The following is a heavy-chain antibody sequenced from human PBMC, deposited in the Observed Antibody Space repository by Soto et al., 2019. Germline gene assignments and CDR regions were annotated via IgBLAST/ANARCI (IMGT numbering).Heavy chain of an antibody. CDR3: ARESTMVRGVTHGGPGWGIDY. J-gene: IGHJ4*02. Sequence: ASVKVSCKASGYTFTSYYMHWVRQAPGQGLEWMGIINPSGGSTSYAQKFQGRVTMTRDTSTSTVYMELSSLRSEDTAVYYCARESTMVRGVTHGGPGWGIDYWGQGTLVTVSS. CDR2: INPSGGST. D-gene: IGHD3-10*01. V-gene: IGHV1-46*01. CDR1: GYTFTSYY.